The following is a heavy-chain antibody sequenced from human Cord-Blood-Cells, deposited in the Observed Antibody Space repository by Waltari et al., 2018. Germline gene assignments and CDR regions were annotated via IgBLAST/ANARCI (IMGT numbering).Heavy chain of an antibody. Sequence: QVQLQQWGAGLLKPSETLSLTCAVCGGSLSGYDWSWIRQTPGKGLVWIGEINHSGSTNYNPSLKSRVTISVDTSKNQFSLKLSSVTAADTAVYYCARGQRNYYGSGSYDYWGQGTLVTVSS. V-gene: IGHV4-34*01. CDR3: ARGQRNYYGSGSYDY. J-gene: IGHJ4*02. CDR2: INHSGST. CDR1: GGSLSGYD. D-gene: IGHD3-10*01.